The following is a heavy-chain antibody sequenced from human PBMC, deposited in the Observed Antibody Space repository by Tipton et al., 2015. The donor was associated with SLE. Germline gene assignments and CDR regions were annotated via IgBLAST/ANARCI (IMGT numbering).Heavy chain of an antibody. J-gene: IGHJ4*02. CDR2: INGDGSST. D-gene: IGHD6-19*01. CDR3: AREGGGYSSTEFDY. CDR1: GFTFSAYW. Sequence: SLRLSCAASGFTFSAYWMHWVRQAPGKGLVWVSRINGDGSSTIYADSVRGRFTISRDNAKNTLYLQMNSLRAEDTAVYYCAREGGGYSSTEFDYWGQGTLVTVSS. V-gene: IGHV3-74*01.